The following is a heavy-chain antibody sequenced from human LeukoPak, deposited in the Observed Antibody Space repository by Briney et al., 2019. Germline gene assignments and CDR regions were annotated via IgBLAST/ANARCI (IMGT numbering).Heavy chain of an antibody. CDR1: GFTFTSSA. CDR3: AADRYDSSGYYHFDY. V-gene: IGHV1-58*02. D-gene: IGHD3-22*01. J-gene: IGHJ4*02. CDR2: IVVGSGNT. Sequence: ASVKVSCKASGFTFTSSAMQWVRQARGQRLECIGWIVVGSGNTNYAQKFQERVTITRDMSTSTAYMELSSLRSEDTAVYYCAADRYDSSGYYHFDYWGQGTLVTVSS.